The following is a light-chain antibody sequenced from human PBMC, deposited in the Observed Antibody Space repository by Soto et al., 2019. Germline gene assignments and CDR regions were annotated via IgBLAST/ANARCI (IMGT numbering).Light chain of an antibody. CDR1: QSVLYSSNNKNY. CDR2: WAS. CDR3: QQYYSTQIT. Sequence: DIVMTQSPDSLAVSLGERATINCKSSQSVLYSSNNKNYLAWYQQKPGQPPKLLIYWASTRESGVPDRFSGSGSGTDFTLTISSLQAEDVADYYCQQYYSTQITFGQGTRLEIK. J-gene: IGKJ5*01. V-gene: IGKV4-1*01.